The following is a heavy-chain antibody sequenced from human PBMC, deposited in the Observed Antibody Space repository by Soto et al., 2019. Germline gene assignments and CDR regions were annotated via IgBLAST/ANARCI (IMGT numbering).Heavy chain of an antibody. Sequence: EVQLVESGGGLVKPGGSLRLSCAASGFTFTRYSMNWVRQAPGKGLEWVSSISSSGSNTYYADSVKGRLTISRDNAKNSLFLQMNSLRAEDTAVYYCTRGRVTTTDYWGQGTLVTVSS. CDR1: GFTFTRYS. CDR3: TRGRVTTTDY. V-gene: IGHV3-21*04. J-gene: IGHJ4*02. D-gene: IGHD4-17*01. CDR2: ISSSGSNT.